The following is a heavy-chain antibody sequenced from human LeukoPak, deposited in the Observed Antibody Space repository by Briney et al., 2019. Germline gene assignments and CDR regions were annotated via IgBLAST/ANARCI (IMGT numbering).Heavy chain of an antibody. D-gene: IGHD3-10*01. CDR1: EFTFSSYA. CDR2: ISSSSSYI. CDR3: ASPGWFGELSFDY. J-gene: IGHJ4*02. V-gene: IGHV3-21*01. Sequence: GGSLRLSCAASEFTFSSYAMSWVRQAPGKGLEWVSSISSSSSYIYYADSVKGRFTISRDNAKNSLYLQMNSLRAEDTAVYYCASPGWFGELSFDYWGQGTLVTVSS.